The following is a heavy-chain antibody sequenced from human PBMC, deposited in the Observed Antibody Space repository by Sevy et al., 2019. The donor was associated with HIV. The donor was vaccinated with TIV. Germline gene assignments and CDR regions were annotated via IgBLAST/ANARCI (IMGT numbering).Heavy chain of an antibody. J-gene: IGHJ6*02. CDR2: IKQDGSEK. V-gene: IGHV3-7*01. CDR3: ARDRRTVADGTSYYNGMGV. D-gene: IGHD6-13*01. Sequence: GGSLRLSCAASGFTFSRFWRSWVRQAPGKGLEWVANIKQDGSEKQYVDSVKSRFTISRDNAENSLSLQMCSLRAGDTAVYYCARDRRTVADGTSYYNGMGVWGQGTTVTVSS. CDR1: GFTFSRFW.